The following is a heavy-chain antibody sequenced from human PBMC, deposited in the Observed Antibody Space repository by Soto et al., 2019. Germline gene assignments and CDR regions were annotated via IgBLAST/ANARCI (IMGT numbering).Heavy chain of an antibody. Sequence: QVQLQESGPGLVKPSEALSLTCVVSGDSIFRSFWCWIRQPPGRGLGWIAYISDSGITFSNPSLKTRLSMSLDTSRNECSLSLPAITAADTAIYCCGRGAGHFSGPDTCDFWRQGTLVTVSS. CDR2: ISDSGIT. CDR1: GDSIFRSF. V-gene: IGHV4-59*01. CDR3: GRGAGHFSGPDTCDF. J-gene: IGHJ3*01.